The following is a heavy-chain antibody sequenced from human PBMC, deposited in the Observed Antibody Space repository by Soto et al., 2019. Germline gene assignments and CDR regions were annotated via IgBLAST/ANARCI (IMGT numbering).Heavy chain of an antibody. D-gene: IGHD3-10*01. CDR1: GGSISSYY. CDR3: ARGDYYGSGSLNRFDY. V-gene: IGHV4-59*01. CDR2: IYYSGST. J-gene: IGHJ4*02. Sequence: PSETLSLTCTVSGGSISSYYWSWIRQPTGKGLEWIGYIYYSGSTNYNPSLKSRVTISVDTSKNQFSLKLSSVTAADTAVYYCARGDYYGSGSLNRFDYWGQGTLVTVFS.